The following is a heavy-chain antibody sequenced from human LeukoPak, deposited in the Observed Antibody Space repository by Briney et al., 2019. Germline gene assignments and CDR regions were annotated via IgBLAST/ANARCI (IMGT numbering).Heavy chain of an antibody. CDR1: GFTFSAYW. Sequence: PGGSPRLSCAASGFTFSAYWMHWVRQAPGKGLVWVSRIKSDGSSTSYADSVKGRFTISRDNAKNTLYLQTNSLRADDTAVYYCTRAYGYNWFDPWGQGTLVTVSS. CDR3: TRAYGYNWFDP. CDR2: IKSDGSST. V-gene: IGHV3-74*01. J-gene: IGHJ5*02. D-gene: IGHD5-24*01.